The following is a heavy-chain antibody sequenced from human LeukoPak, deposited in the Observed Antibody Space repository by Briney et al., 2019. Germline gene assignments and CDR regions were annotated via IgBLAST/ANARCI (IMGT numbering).Heavy chain of an antibody. D-gene: IGHD5-18*01. CDR1: GFTFSRYT. Sequence: GGSLRLSCAASGFTFSRYTMNWVRQAPGKGLEWVSSISSSSSYIYYADSVKGRFTISRDNAKNSLYLQMNSLRTEDTALYYCAKDGIGGYSYGWTDYWGQGTLVTVSS. CDR2: ISSSSSYI. V-gene: IGHV3-21*04. CDR3: AKDGIGGYSYGWTDY. J-gene: IGHJ4*02.